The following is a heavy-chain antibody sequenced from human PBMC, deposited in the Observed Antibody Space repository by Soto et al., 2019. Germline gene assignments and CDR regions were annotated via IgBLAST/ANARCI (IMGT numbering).Heavy chain of an antibody. CDR3: ARDFYPLAYYFDY. Sequence: QVQLVQSGAEVKKPGASVKVSCKASGYRFTNHGISWVRQAPGQGLEWMGWISGNDGKTKYARKFQGRVTMTPDTSTSTAYMEMNSLRHDDTAVYYCARDFYPLAYYFDYWGQGTLVTVSS. V-gene: IGHV1-18*01. CDR1: GYRFTNHG. CDR2: ISGNDGKT. J-gene: IGHJ4*02.